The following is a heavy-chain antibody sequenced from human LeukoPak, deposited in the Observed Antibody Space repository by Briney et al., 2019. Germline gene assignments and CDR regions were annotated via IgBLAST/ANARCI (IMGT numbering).Heavy chain of an antibody. CDR1: GLTFSDYY. CDR2: ITSSSYT. Sequence: PGGSLRLSCAASGLTFSDYYMSWIRQAPGKGLEWVSYITSSSYTNYADSVKGRFTISRDNSKNTLYLQMNSLRAEDTAVYYCAKPPRTTDYYYYYGMDVWGQGTTVTVSS. D-gene: IGHD1-14*01. V-gene: IGHV3-11*06. J-gene: IGHJ6*02. CDR3: AKPPRTTDYYYYYGMDV.